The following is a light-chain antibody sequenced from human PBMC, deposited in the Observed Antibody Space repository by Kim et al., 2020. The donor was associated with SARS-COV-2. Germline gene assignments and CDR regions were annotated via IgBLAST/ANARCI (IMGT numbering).Light chain of an antibody. J-gene: IGKJ2*01. CDR1: QSNSMW. V-gene: IGKV1-5*03. CDR3: QQYDNY. CDR2: NAS. Sequence: STLSASVGDRVIITCRASQSNSMWLAWYQQKPGKAPKLLISNASSLQSGVPSRFSGSGSGTQFTLTISSLQPDDFGTYYCQQYDNYFGQGTKLEI.